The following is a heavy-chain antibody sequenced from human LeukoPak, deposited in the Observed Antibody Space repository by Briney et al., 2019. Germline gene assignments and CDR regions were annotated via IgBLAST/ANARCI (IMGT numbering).Heavy chain of an antibody. Sequence: ASVKVSCKASGYTFTGYYMHWVRQAPGQGLEWMGWINPNSGGTNYAQKFQGRVTMTRDTSTSTVYMELTGLRSEDTAVYYCARDAWGWDNSDYYHPVNYFDYWGQGTLVTVSS. CDR2: INPNSGGT. V-gene: IGHV1-2*02. CDR1: GYTFTGYY. CDR3: ARDAWGWDNSDYYHPVNYFDY. J-gene: IGHJ4*02. D-gene: IGHD3-22*01.